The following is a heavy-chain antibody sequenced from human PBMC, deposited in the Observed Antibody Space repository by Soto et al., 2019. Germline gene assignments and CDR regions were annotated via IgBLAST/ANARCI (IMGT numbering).Heavy chain of an antibody. CDR1: GGTFSSYA. CDR3: ASRPYYDFWSGMGP. CDR2: IIPIFGTA. V-gene: IGHV1-69*13. D-gene: IGHD3-3*01. J-gene: IGHJ5*02. Sequence: GASVKVSCKASGGTFSSYAISWVRQAPGQGLEWMGGIIPIFGTANYAQKFQGRVTITADESTSTAYMELSSLRSEDTAVYYCASRPYYDFWSGMGPWGQGTLVTVSS.